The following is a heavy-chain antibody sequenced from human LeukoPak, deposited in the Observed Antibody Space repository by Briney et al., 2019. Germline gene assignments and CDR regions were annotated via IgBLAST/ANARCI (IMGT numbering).Heavy chain of an antibody. J-gene: IGHJ4*02. CDR1: GYTFTSYD. V-gene: IGHV1-8*01. CDR3: ATSPPQIDCSSTSCFFY. D-gene: IGHD2-2*01. CDR2: MNPNSGNT. Sequence: ASVKVSCKASGYTFTSYDINWVRQATGQGLEWMGWMNPNSGNTGYAQKFQGRVTMTRNTSISTAYMELSSLRSEDTAVYYCATSPPQIDCSSTSCFFYWGQGTLVTVSS.